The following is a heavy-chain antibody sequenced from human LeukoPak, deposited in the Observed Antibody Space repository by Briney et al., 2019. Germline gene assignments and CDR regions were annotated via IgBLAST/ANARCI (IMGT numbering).Heavy chain of an antibody. CDR3: ARGPGFRFVVPNGKYFQQ. D-gene: IGHD2-21*01. J-gene: IGHJ1*01. CDR2: INHSGST. V-gene: IGHV4-34*01. Sequence: SETLSLTCAVYGGSFSGYYWSWIRQPPGKGLEWIGEINHSGSTNYNPSLKSRVTISVDTSKNQFSLKLSSVTAADTAVYYCARGPGFRFVVPNGKYFQQWGQGPLVTVSS. CDR1: GGSFSGYY.